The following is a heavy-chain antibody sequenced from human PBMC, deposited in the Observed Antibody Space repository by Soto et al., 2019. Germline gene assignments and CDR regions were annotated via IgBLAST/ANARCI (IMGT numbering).Heavy chain of an antibody. CDR2: INRDGSEK. CDR3: ARDGASATNAYYGMDV. D-gene: IGHD2-8*01. CDR1: DFTFSNYW. Sequence: GGSLRLSCAASDFTFSNYWMSWVRQAPGKGLEWVANINRDGSEKYYVDSVKGRFTISRDNAKNSLHLQMNSLRAEDTAVYYCARDGASATNAYYGMDVWGQGTTVTVSS. J-gene: IGHJ6*02. V-gene: IGHV3-7*01.